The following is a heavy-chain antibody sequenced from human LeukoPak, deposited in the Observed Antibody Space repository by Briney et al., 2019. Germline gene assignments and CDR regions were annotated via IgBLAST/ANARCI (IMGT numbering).Heavy chain of an antibody. CDR3: AKSDRIQLWLLPN. CDR2: ISYDGSNK. V-gene: IGHV3-30*18. J-gene: IGHJ4*02. D-gene: IGHD5-18*01. CDR1: GFTFSSYG. Sequence: PGGSLRLSCAASGFTFSSYGMHWVRQAPGKGLEWVAVISYDGSNKYYADSVKGRFTISRDNSKNTLYLQMNSLRAEDTAVYYCAKSDRIQLWLLPNWGQGTLVTVSS.